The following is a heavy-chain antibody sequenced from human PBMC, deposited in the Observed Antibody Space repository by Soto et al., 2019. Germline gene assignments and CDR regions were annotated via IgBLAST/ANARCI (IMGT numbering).Heavy chain of an antibody. Sequence: QITLKESGPTLVKPTQTLTLTCTFSGFSLSTNRMGVGWIRQPPGKALEWLAVIYWDDDKRYSPSLNSRLTITKDTSTNPVLLTMTNMDPVDTAPYYCPRRRGVTAGDHFDYWGQGTRVTVSS. D-gene: IGHD2-8*02. J-gene: IGHJ4*02. CDR1: GFSLSTNRMG. CDR3: PRRRGVTAGDHFDY. CDR2: IYWDDDK. V-gene: IGHV2-5*02.